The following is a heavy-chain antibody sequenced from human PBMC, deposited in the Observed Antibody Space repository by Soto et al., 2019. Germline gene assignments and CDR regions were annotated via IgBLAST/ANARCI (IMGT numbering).Heavy chain of an antibody. CDR2: IYPGDSDT. Sequence: PGESLKISCQGSGYSFTSHWIGWVRQMPGKGLEWMGVIYPGDSDTKYSPSFQGQVTISADKSTSTAYLQWRTLEASDTAMYYCARYSGSYWHYFDYWGQGTPVTVSS. CDR1: GYSFTSHW. V-gene: IGHV5-51*01. CDR3: ARYSGSYWHYFDY. D-gene: IGHD1-26*01. J-gene: IGHJ4*02.